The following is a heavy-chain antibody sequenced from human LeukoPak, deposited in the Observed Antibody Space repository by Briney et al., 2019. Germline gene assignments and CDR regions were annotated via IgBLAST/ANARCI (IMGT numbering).Heavy chain of an antibody. V-gene: IGHV1-2*02. CDR3: ARVPELRYFDWVDY. CDR2: INPNSGGT. D-gene: IGHD3-9*01. J-gene: IGHJ4*02. Sequence: GASVKVSCKASGYTFTGYYMHWVRQAPGQGLEWMGWINPNSGGTNYAQKFQGRVTVTRDTSISTAYMELSRLRSDDTAVYYCARVPELRYFDWVDYWGQGTLVTVSS. CDR1: GYTFTGYY.